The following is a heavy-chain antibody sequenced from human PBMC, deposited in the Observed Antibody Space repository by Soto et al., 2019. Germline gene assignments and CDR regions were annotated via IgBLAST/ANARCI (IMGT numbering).Heavy chain of an antibody. J-gene: IGHJ3*02. Sequence: GGSLRLSCAASGFTFSSYAMSWVRQAPGKGLEWVSAISGSGGSTYYADSVKGRFTISRDNSKNTLYLQMNSLRAEDTAVYYCAKPIGDFWSGPKDAFDIWGQGTRVTVSS. CDR2: ISGSGGST. CDR3: AKPIGDFWSGPKDAFDI. D-gene: IGHD3-3*01. CDR1: GFTFSSYA. V-gene: IGHV3-23*01.